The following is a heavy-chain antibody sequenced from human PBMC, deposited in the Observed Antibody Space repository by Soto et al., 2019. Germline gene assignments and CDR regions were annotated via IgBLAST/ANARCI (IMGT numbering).Heavy chain of an antibody. V-gene: IGHV4-59*08. CDR2: IYYSGST. Sequence: QVQLQESGPGLVKPSETLALTCTVSGGSISSYYGGWFRQPPGKGLEWIGYIYYSGSTTYHPSIKSRVTISVDTSTNQFSLNLTSVTAADTAVYYCARLGGSYQAFDQWGQGSLVTVSS. D-gene: IGHD3-22*01. CDR1: GGSISSYY. J-gene: IGHJ4*02. CDR3: ARLGGSYQAFDQ.